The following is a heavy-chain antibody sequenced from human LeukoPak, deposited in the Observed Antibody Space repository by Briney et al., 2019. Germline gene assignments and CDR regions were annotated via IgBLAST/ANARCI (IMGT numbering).Heavy chain of an antibody. J-gene: IGHJ2*01. CDR1: GDSISSSDHY. CDR2: VSQSGNT. D-gene: IGHD3-10*01. CDR3: ARHLYYSASAFWYIDL. V-gene: IGHV4-39*01. Sequence: PSETLSLTCTLSGDSISSSDHYWVWLRQSPGTGLEWIGSVSQSGNTYYKSSLKSRVTVSIDTSKNEFSLILTSVTAADTAEYYCARHLYYSASAFWYIDLWGRGTLVIVSP.